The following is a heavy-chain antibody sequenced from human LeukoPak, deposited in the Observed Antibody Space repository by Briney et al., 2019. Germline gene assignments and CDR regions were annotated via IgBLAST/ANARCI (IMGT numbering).Heavy chain of an antibody. CDR2: IYHSGST. D-gene: IGHD3-10*01. CDR3: ARAGATYYFDY. CDR1: GGSISSSNW. V-gene: IGHV4-4*02. Sequence: SETLSLTCAVSGGSISSSNWWSWVRQPPGKGLEWIGEIYHSGSTNHNPSLKSRVTISVDKSKNQFSLKLNSVTAADTAVYYCARAGATYYFDYWGQGTLVTVSS. J-gene: IGHJ4*02.